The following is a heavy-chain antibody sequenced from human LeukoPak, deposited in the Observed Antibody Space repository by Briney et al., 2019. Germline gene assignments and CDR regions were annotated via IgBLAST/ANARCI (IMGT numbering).Heavy chain of an antibody. CDR1: GFTFSDYY. CDR2: ISSSGSTI. CDR3: ARAAARYYYYMDV. D-gene: IGHD6-13*01. J-gene: IGHJ6*03. V-gene: IGHV3-11*04. Sequence: GSLRLSCAASGFTFSDYYMSWIRQAPGKGLEWVSYISSSGSTIYYADSVKGRFTISRDNAKNSLYLQMNSLRAEDTAVYYCARAAARYYYYMDVWGKGTTVTVSS.